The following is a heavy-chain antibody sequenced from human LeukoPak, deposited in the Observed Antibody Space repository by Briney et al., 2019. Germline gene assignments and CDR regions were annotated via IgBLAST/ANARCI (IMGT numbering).Heavy chain of an antibody. D-gene: IGHD3-22*01. Sequence: PGGSLRLSCAASGFTFSSYWMHWVRQAPGKGLVWVSRINSDGSSTNYADSVKGRFTISRDNAKNTLSLQVNSLRAEDTALYYCARSPDSSGYYDYWGQGTLVTVSS. CDR2: INSDGSST. J-gene: IGHJ4*02. V-gene: IGHV3-74*01. CDR3: ARSPDSSGYYDY. CDR1: GFTFSSYW.